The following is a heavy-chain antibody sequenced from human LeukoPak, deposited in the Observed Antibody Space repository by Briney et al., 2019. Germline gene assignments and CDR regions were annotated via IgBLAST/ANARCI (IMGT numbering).Heavy chain of an antibody. CDR3: ARERKYGSSSWFFGY. CDR2: IYHSGST. D-gene: IGHD6-13*01. V-gene: IGHV4-4*02. Sequence: PSETLSLTCAVSGGSISSSNWWSWVRQPPGKGLEWIGEIYHSGSTNYNPSLKSRVTISVDKSKNQFSLKLSSVTAADTAVYYCARERKYGSSSWFFGYWGQGTLVTVSS. CDR1: GGSISSSNW. J-gene: IGHJ4*02.